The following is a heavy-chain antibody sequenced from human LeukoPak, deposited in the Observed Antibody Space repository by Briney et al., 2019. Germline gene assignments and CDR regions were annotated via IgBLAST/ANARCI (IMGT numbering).Heavy chain of an antibody. D-gene: IGHD3-10*01. CDR2: TYYRSKWYN. Sequence: SQTLSLTCAISGYRFSSNSDAWHWIKQSPSRGLEWLGRTYYRSKWYNDYAVSVKSRITINPDTSKNQFSLQLNSVTPEDTAVYYCARQFGSVFGSWGQGTLVTVSS. J-gene: IGHJ4*02. CDR3: ARQFGSVFGS. V-gene: IGHV6-1*01. CDR1: GYRFSSNSDA.